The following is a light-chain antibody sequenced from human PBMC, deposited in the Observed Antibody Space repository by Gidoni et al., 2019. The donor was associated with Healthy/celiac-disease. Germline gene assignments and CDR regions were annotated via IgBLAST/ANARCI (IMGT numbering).Light chain of an antibody. CDR1: QSISSY. CDR3: QQSYSTPPFG. CDR2: AAS. J-gene: IGKJ3*01. V-gene: IGKV1-39*01. Sequence: DIQMTQSPSSLSASVGDRVTITCRASQSISSYLNWYQQKPGKAPKLLIYAASSLQSGVPSRFSGSGSGTDFTLTISSLQPEDFATYYCQQSYSTPPFGFGPXTKVDIK.